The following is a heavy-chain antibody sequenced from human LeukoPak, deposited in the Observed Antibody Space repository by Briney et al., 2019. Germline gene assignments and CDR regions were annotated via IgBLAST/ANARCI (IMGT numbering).Heavy chain of an antibody. CDR2: IYYSGST. J-gene: IGHJ4*02. D-gene: IGHD5-18*01. Sequence: SETLSLTCTVSGGSISSYYWSWIRQPPGKGLEWIGYIYYSGSTNYNPSLKSRVTISVDTSKNQFSLKLSSVTAADTAVYYCVRRGYSYGSWGQGTLVTVSS. V-gene: IGHV4-59*08. CDR3: VRRGYSYGS. CDR1: GGSISSYY.